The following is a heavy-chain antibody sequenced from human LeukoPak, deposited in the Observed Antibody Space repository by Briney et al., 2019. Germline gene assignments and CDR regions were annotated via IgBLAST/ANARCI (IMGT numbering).Heavy chain of an antibody. Sequence: PGGSLRLSCAASGFTVSSNYMSWVRQAPGKGLEWVSVIYSGGSTYYADSVKGRFTISRDNSKNTLYLQMNSLRAEDTAVYYRAGYYDIYYYGMDIWGQGTTVTVSS. CDR1: GFTVSSNY. V-gene: IGHV3-66*01. CDR3: AGYYDIYYYGMDI. J-gene: IGHJ6*02. CDR2: IYSGGST. D-gene: IGHD3-9*01.